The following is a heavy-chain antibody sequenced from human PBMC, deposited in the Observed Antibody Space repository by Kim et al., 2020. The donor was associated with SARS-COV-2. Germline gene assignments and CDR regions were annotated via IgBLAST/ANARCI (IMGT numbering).Heavy chain of an antibody. V-gene: IGHV4-39*01. J-gene: IGHJ3*02. Sequence: PALKSRVTISVDTSKNQFSLKLSSVTAADTAVYYCAGRGGDGYNWDAFDIWGQGTMVTVSS. D-gene: IGHD2-21*01. CDR3: AGRGGDGYNWDAFDI.